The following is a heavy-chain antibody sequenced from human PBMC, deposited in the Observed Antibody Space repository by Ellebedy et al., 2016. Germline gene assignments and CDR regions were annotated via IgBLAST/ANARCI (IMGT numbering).Heavy chain of an antibody. V-gene: IGHV4-59*12. CDR3: ARDGPDPKYDFWSGSGLYWDFDI. J-gene: IGHJ3*02. CDR2: IYYSGST. D-gene: IGHD3-3*01. CDR1: GGSISSYY. Sequence: SETLSLXXTVSGGSISSYYWSWIRQPPGKGLEWIGYIYYSGSTNYNPSLKSRVTISVDTSKNQFSLKLSSVTAADTAVYYCARDGPDPKYDFWSGSGLYWDFDIWGQGTMVTVSS.